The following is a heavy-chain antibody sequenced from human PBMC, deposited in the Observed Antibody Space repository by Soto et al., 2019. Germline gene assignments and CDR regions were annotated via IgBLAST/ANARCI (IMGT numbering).Heavy chain of an antibody. CDR2: IYPGDSDT. J-gene: IGHJ4*02. CDR1: GYSFTSYW. Sequence: PGESLKISCKGSGYSFTSYWIGWVRQMPGKGLEWMGIIYPGDSDTRYSPSFQGQVTISADKSTSTAYLQWSSLKASDTAMYYCARPRTPYDSSGYYYYFDYWGQGTLVTVSS. D-gene: IGHD3-22*01. CDR3: ARPRTPYDSSGYYYYFDY. V-gene: IGHV5-51*01.